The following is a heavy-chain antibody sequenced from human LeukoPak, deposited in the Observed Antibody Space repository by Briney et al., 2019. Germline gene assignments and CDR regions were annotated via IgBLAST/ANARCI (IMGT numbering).Heavy chain of an antibody. CDR2: ISASGGTT. CDR1: GFTFNNYA. CDR3: ARELRRYYFDY. V-gene: IGHV3-48*03. Sequence: GGSLRLSCAASGFTFNNYAMNWVRQAPGKGLEWVSFISASGGTTYYADSVKGRFTISRDNAKNSLYLQMNSLRAEDTAVYYCARELRRYYFDYWGQGTLVTVSS. J-gene: IGHJ4*02. D-gene: IGHD2-21*01.